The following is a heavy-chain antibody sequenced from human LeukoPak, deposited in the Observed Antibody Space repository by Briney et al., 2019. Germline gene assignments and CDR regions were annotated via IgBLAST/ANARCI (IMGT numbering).Heavy chain of an antibody. J-gene: IGHJ4*02. V-gene: IGHV4-4*07. Sequence: SETLSLTCTVSGGSISSYYWSWIRQPAGKGLEWIGRIYTSGSTYYNPSLKSRVTISVDTSKNQFSLKLSSVTAADTAVYYCARSIAAAGLPNEIDYWGQGTLVTVSS. CDR3: ARSIAAAGLPNEIDY. CDR2: IYTSGST. CDR1: GGSISSYY. D-gene: IGHD6-13*01.